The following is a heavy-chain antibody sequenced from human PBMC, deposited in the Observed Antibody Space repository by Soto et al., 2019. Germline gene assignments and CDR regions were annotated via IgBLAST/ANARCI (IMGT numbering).Heavy chain of an antibody. CDR1: GFTFDDYA. V-gene: IGHV3-9*01. D-gene: IGHD5-12*01. Sequence: GGSLRLSCAASGFTFDDYAMHWVQQAPGKGLEWVSGISWSSGSIGYADSVRGRFTISRDNAKNSLYLQMNSLRAEDTALYYCAKTTGGGGYAKAFDYWGQGTLVTVSS. J-gene: IGHJ4*02. CDR2: ISWSSGSI. CDR3: AKTTGGGGYAKAFDY.